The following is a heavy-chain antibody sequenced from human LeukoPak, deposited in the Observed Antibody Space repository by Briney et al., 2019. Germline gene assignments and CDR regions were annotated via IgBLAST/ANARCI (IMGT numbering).Heavy chain of an antibody. CDR3: ARFLVAAAGSRRYNWFDP. Sequence: SETLSLTRAVYGGSFSGYYWSWIRQPPGKGLEWIGEINHSGSTNYNPSLKSRVTISVDTSKNQFSLKLSSVTAADTAVYYCARFLVAAAGSRRYNWFDPWGQGTLVTVSS. CDR2: INHSGST. D-gene: IGHD6-13*01. J-gene: IGHJ5*02. V-gene: IGHV4-34*01. CDR1: GGSFSGYY.